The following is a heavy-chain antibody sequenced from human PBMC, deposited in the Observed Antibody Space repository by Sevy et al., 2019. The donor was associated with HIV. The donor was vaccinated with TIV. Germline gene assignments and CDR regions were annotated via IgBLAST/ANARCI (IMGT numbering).Heavy chain of an antibody. CDR3: ARDGYGDYVGGFDY. CDR2: IIPIFGTA. J-gene: IGHJ4*02. V-gene: IGHV1-69*13. Sequence: ASVKVSCKASGGTFSSYAISWVRQAPGQGLEWMGGIIPIFGTANYAQKFQGRVTITADESTSTAYMELSSLRSEDTAMYYCARDGYGDYVGGFDYWGQGTLVTVSS. D-gene: IGHD4-17*01. CDR1: GGTFSSYA.